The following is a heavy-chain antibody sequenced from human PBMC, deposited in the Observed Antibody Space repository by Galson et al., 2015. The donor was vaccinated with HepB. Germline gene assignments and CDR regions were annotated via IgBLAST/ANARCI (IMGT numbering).Heavy chain of an antibody. CDR1: EYNFASYW. CDR3: ARHGDFLNWFDP. D-gene: IGHD3-10*01. CDR2: IDTKNSYT. V-gene: IGHV5-10-1*01. J-gene: IGHJ5*02. Sequence: QSGAEVKQPGGSLRISCKGSEYNFASYWISWVRQILGKGLEWMAMIDTKNSYTHYSTSFQGHDTLSVDKSITTAYLQLSSLKASDTAIYYCARHGDFLNWFDPWGQGTLVTVSS.